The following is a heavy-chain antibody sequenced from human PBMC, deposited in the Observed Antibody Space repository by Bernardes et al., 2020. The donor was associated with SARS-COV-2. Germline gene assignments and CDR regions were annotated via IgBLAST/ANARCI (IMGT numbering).Heavy chain of an antibody. J-gene: IGHJ6*02. CDR2: LSGYGTNT. V-gene: IGHV3-74*01. D-gene: IGHD3-10*01. CDR3: ARKTGHDYGMDV. CDR1: VFPFTNYL. Sequence: GPLRIPYVVAVFPFTNYLIHWVRPAPGEGLVWVSRLSGYGTNTIYADSVKGRFTISSDRSKNTLYLQMNSLRVEDMGVYYCARKTGHDYGMDVWGQGTTVAVSS.